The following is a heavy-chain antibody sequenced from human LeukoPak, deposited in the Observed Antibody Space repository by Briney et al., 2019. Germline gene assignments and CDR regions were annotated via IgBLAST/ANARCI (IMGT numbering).Heavy chain of an antibody. D-gene: IGHD3-9*01. CDR1: GYTFTSYY. V-gene: IGHV1-2*02. CDR2: INPNSGGT. Sequence: ASVKVSCKASGYTFTSYYMHWVRQAPGQGLEWMGWINPNSGGTNYAQKFQGRVTMTRDTSISTAYMELSRLRSDDTAVYYCARDPSGYLDYYYMDVWGKGTTVTVSS. J-gene: IGHJ6*03. CDR3: ARDPSGYLDYYYMDV.